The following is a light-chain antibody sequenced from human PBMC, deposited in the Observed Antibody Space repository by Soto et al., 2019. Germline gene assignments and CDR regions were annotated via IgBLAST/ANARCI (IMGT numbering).Light chain of an antibody. CDR3: QQRYNWPPT. CDR1: QSVSSSY. V-gene: IGKV3D-20*02. CDR2: DAS. J-gene: IGKJ1*01. Sequence: IVLTEAPATLSFSPGGRSPLAYGASQSVSSSYLAWYQQKPGQAPRLLIYDASNRATGIPARFSGSGSGTDFTLTINSLEPEDFALYYCQQRYNWPPTFGQGTKVDI.